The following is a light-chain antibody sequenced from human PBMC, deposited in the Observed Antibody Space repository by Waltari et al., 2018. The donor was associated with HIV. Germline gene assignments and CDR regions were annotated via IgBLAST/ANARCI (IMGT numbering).Light chain of an antibody. Sequence: QSLLTQPPSMSAAPGQQVTISCSGNTSNIGKNFVSWYRHAPGAAPKLLIFGNDQRPSGIPDRFYGSTFGASAALTITGLQADDEADYYCQTWDSGLSGVVFGGGTKLTVL. CDR2: GND. J-gene: IGLJ2*01. CDR3: QTWDSGLSGVV. CDR1: TSNIGKNF. V-gene: IGLV1-51*01.